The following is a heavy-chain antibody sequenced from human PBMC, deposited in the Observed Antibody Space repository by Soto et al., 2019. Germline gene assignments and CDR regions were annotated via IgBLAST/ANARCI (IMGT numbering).Heavy chain of an antibody. J-gene: IGHJ6*02. V-gene: IGHV3-30*18. Sequence: GFLRLSCAASGFTFSSYGMHWVRQAPGKGLEWVAVISYDGSNKYYADSVKGRFTISRDNSKNTLYLQMDSLRAEDTAVYYCAKGTAMVTSYGMDVWGQGTTVTVSS. D-gene: IGHD5-18*01. CDR3: AKGTAMVTSYGMDV. CDR2: ISYDGSNK. CDR1: GFTFSSYG.